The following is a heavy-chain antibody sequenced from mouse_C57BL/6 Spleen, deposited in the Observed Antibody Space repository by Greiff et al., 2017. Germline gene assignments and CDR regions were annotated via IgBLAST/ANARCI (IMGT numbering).Heavy chain of an antibody. J-gene: IGHJ2*01. V-gene: IGHV1-82*01. CDR3: ARLGWDGFDY. CDR1: GYAFSSSW. Sequence: VQLQQSGPEPVKPGASVKISCKASGYAFSSSWMNWVKQRPGKGLEWIGRIYPGDGDTNYNGKFKGKATLTADKSSSTAYMQLSSLTSEDSAVYFCARLGWDGFDYWGQGTPLTVSS. CDR2: IYPGDGDT. D-gene: IGHD4-1*01.